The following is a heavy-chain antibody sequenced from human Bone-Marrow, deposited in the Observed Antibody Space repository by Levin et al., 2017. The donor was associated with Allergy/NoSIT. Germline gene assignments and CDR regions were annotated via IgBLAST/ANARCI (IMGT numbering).Heavy chain of an antibody. CDR2: ISNDGTNE. V-gene: IGHV3-30*04. D-gene: IGHD1-1*01. CDR1: RFSFSGYA. Sequence: GGSLRLSCAASRFSFSGYAMYWVRQAPGKGLEWVAGISNDGTNEDYADSVKGRFTISRDNSKNTLYLQMNSLRIEDTAMYYCARDTTYYWGPGTLVSVSS. CDR3: ARDTTYY. J-gene: IGHJ4*02.